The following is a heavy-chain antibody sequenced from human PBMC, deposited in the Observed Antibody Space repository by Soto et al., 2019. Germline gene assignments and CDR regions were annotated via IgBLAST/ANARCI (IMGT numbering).Heavy chain of an antibody. Sequence: SETLSLTCTVSGGSISSYYWSWIRQPPGKGLEWIGYIYYTGNTNYNPSLKSRVTISVDTSKNQFSLKLSSVTAADTAVYYCARGNHYGDYYFDYWGQGTLVTVS. CDR3: ARGNHYGDYYFDY. CDR1: GGSISSYY. V-gene: IGHV4-59*01. J-gene: IGHJ4*02. CDR2: IYYTGNT. D-gene: IGHD4-17*01.